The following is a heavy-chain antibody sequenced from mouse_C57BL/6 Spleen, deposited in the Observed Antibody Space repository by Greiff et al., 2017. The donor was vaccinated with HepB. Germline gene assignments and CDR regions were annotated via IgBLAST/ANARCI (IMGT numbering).Heavy chain of an antibody. CDR3: AKNSLTTVVGGYFDV. Sequence: QVQLQQSGPGLVQPSQSLSITCTVSGFSLTSYGVHWVRQSPGKGLEWLGVIWRGGSTDYNAAFMSRLSITKDNSKSQVFFKMNSLQADDTAIYYCAKNSLTTVVGGYFDVWGTGTTVTVSS. CDR1: GFSLTSYG. CDR2: IWRGGST. V-gene: IGHV2-5*01. D-gene: IGHD1-1*01. J-gene: IGHJ1*03.